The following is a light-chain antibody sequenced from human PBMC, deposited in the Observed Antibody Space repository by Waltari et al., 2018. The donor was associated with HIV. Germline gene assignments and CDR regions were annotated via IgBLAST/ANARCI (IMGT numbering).Light chain of an antibody. CDR1: SSNIGSNG. V-gene: IGLV1-44*01. CDR2: SYN. J-gene: IGLJ2*01. CDR3: ATLDDSLNGPI. Sequence: QSVLTQSPSASGTPGKRVTTTWSGGSSNIGSNGVDWYHQFPGTAPKLLLYSYNQERSGVPDRFSGPKSGTSASLAIRRLQSEDEATYYCATLDDSLNGPIFGGGTRLTVL.